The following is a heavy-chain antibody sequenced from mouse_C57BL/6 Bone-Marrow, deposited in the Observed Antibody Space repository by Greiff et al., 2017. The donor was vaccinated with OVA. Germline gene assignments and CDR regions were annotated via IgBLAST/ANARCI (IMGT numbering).Heavy chain of an antibody. J-gene: IGHJ1*03. CDR3: SRWILLRSYWYFAV. Sequence: QVQLQQPGAELVKPGASVKLSCKASGYTFTSYWMQWVKQRPGQGLEWIGEIDPSDSYTNYNQKFKGKATLTVDTSSSTAYMQLSILTSADSSVSSCSRWILLRSYWYFAVWGTGTTVTVSS. CDR1: GYTFTSYW. CDR2: IDPSDSYT. V-gene: IGHV1-50*01. D-gene: IGHD1-1*01.